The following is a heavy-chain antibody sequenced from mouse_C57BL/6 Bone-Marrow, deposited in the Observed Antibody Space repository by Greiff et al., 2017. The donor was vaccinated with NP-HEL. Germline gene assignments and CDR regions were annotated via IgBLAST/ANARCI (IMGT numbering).Heavy chain of an antibody. CDR2: INPNYGTT. CDR1: GYSFTDYN. D-gene: IGHD2-5*01. J-gene: IGHJ4*01. V-gene: IGHV1-39*01. Sequence: VQLQQSGPELVKPGASVKISCKASGYSFTDYNMNWVKQSNGKSLEWIGVINPNYGTTSYNQKFKGKATLTVDQSASTAYMQRNSLTSEDSAVYYCARADYSNYGGVFYYAMDYWGQGTSVTVSS. CDR3: ARADYSNYGGVFYYAMDY.